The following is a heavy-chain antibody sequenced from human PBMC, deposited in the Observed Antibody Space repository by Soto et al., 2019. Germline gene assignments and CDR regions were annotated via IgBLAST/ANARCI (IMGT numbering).Heavy chain of an antibody. CDR1: GGSISSYY. CDR2: IYYSGST. CDR3: ARGLGSSSSWDSIWFDP. Sequence: SETLSLTCTVSGGSISSYYWSWIRQPPGKGLEWIGYIYYSGSTNYNPSLKSRVTISVDTSKNQFSLKLSSVTAADTAVYYCARGLGSSSSWDSIWFDPWGQGTLVTVSS. J-gene: IGHJ5*02. V-gene: IGHV4-59*01. D-gene: IGHD6-6*01.